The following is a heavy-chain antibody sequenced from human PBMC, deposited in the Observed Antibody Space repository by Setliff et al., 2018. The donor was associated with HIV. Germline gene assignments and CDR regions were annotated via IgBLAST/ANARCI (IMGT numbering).Heavy chain of an antibody. CDR3: ARAGVAAGLPDY. J-gene: IGHJ4*02. D-gene: IGHD2-15*01. CDR2: ISYSGST. CDR1: AVSISSGGYY. Sequence: PSETLSLTCNVSAVSISSGGYYWSWFRQHPGKGLEWIGYISYSGSTYYNPSLKSRLTTSINASKSQFSLRLSSVTAADTAVYYCARAGVAAGLPDYWGQGILVTVS. V-gene: IGHV4-31*03.